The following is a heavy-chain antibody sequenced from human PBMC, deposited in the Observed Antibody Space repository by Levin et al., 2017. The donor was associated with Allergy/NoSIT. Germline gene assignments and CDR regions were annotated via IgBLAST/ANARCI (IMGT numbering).Heavy chain of an antibody. CDR3: AKAVGGTTPRWFDY. CDR2: ISSSGGST. V-gene: IGHV3-23*01. J-gene: IGHJ4*02. D-gene: IGHD1-26*01. Sequence: PGGSLRLSCAASGFTFSSYAMSWVRQAPGKGLEWVSAISSSGGSTYYADSVKGRFTISRYNYKNTLYLQMTSRSAEDTAVYYCAKAVGGTTPRWFDYWGQGTLVTVSS. CDR1: GFTFSSYA.